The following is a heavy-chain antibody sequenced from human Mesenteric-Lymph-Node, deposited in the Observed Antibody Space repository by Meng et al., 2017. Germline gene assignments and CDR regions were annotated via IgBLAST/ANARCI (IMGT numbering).Heavy chain of an antibody. Sequence: GESLKISCKGSGYSFTSYWIGWVRQMPGKGLEWMGIIYPGDSDTRYSPSFQGQVTISVDKSISTAYLQWSSLKASDTAMYYCARPKGDGSGSYYADYWGQGTLVTVSS. CDR3: ARPKGDGSGSYYADY. CDR2: IYPGDSDT. V-gene: IGHV5-51*01. CDR1: GYSFTSYW. D-gene: IGHD3-10*01. J-gene: IGHJ4*02.